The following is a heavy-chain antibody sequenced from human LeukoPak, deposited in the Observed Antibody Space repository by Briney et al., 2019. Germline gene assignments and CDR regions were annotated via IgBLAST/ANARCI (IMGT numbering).Heavy chain of an antibody. D-gene: IGHD5-12*01. Sequence: ASETLSLTCTVSGGSISSYYWSWIRQPPGKGLEWIGYIYYSGSTNYNPSLKSRVTISVDTSKNQFSLKLSSVTAADTAVYYCARVSGGYGEWWFDPWGQGTLVTVSS. V-gene: IGHV4-59*01. CDR3: ARVSGGYGEWWFDP. CDR1: GGSISSYY. J-gene: IGHJ5*02. CDR2: IYYSGST.